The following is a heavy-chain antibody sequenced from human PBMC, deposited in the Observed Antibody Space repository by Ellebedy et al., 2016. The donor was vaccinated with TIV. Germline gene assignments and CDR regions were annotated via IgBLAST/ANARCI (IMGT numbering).Heavy chain of an antibody. CDR1: RFIFSNYG. Sequence: PGGSLRLSCAASRFIFSNYGMHWVRQTPGKGLEWVAIIWIDGSTKHYTNSVKGRFTISRDNSKNTLYLQMNSLRAEDTAIYYCAKGYGSSSRYFFDYWGQGTPVTVSS. CDR3: AKGYGSSSRYFFDY. V-gene: IGHV3-33*06. J-gene: IGHJ4*02. D-gene: IGHD6-6*01. CDR2: IWIDGSTK.